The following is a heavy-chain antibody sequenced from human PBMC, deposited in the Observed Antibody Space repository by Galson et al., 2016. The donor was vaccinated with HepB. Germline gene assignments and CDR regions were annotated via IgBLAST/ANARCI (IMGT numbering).Heavy chain of an antibody. CDR3: AKAAQNCSSTSCRNWFDP. Sequence: SLRLSCAASGFTVSTNHVSWVRQAPGKGLEWVANIEQDGSEKSYVDSVKGRLTTSRDNAKDSLYLQMNSLRTEDTALYYFAKAAQNCSSTSCRNWFDPWGLGTLVTVSS. D-gene: IGHD2-2*01. CDR2: IEQDGSEK. CDR1: GFTVSTNH. J-gene: IGHJ5*02. V-gene: IGHV3-7*03.